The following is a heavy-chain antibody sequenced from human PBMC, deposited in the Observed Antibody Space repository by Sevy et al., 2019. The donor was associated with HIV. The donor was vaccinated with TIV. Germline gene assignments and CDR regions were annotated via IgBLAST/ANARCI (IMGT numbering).Heavy chain of an antibody. J-gene: IGHJ4*02. Sequence: GESLKISCAASGFTFSSYAMSWVRQAPGKGLEWVSAISGSGGSTYYADSVKGRFTISRDNSKNTLYLQMNSLRAEDTAVYYCAKDLRDTAMVRGLDYWGQGTLVTVSS. CDR1: GFTFSSYA. V-gene: IGHV3-23*01. D-gene: IGHD5-18*01. CDR3: AKDLRDTAMVRGLDY. CDR2: ISGSGGST.